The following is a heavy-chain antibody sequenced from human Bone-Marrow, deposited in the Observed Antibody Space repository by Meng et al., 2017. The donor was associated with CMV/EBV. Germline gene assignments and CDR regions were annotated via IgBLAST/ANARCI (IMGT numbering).Heavy chain of an antibody. CDR2: IGTAGDT. D-gene: IGHD3-3*01. CDR1: GFTFSSYD. J-gene: IGHJ6*02. Sequence: GESLKISCAASGFTFSSYDMHWVRQATGKGLEWVSAIGTAGDTYYPGSVKGRFTISRENAKNSLYLQMNSLRAGDTAVYYCARAYYDFLSGYFPSYYYGMDVWGQGTTVTVSS. CDR3: ARAYYDFLSGYFPSYYYGMDV. V-gene: IGHV3-13*01.